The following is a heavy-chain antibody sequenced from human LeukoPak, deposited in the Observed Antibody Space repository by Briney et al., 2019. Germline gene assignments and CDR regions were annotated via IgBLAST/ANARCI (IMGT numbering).Heavy chain of an antibody. J-gene: IGHJ4*02. D-gene: IGHD3-9*01. V-gene: IGHV3-21*01. CDR1: GFTFSSYA. CDR3: ARFKYDILTGYFSY. Sequence: PGGSLRLSCAASGFTFSSYATSWARQAPGKGLEWVSSISSSSSYIYYADSVKGRFTISRDNAKNSLYLQMNSLRAEDTAVYYCARFKYDILTGYFSYWGQGTLVTVSS. CDR2: ISSSSSYI.